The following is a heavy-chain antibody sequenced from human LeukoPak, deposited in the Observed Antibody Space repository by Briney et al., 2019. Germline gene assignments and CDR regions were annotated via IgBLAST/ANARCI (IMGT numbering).Heavy chain of an antibody. V-gene: IGHV3-66*01. Sequence: PGGSLRLSCEASGFSVSTNYMSWVRQAPGKGLEWVSVFYAGGSTYYTDSVKGRFTISRDISKNSLYLQMNSLRAEDTAVYYCARDAGSSWSSEYFQHWGQGTLVTVSS. CDR1: GFSVSTNY. D-gene: IGHD6-13*01. CDR2: FYAGGST. J-gene: IGHJ1*01. CDR3: ARDAGSSWSSEYFQH.